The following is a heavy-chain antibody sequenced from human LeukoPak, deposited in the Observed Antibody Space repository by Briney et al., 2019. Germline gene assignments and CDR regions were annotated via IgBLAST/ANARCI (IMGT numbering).Heavy chain of an antibody. J-gene: IGHJ3*02. CDR1: GFTFSSYG. V-gene: IGHV3-33*01. D-gene: IGHD6-19*01. CDR2: IWYDGSNK. CDR3: ARVRGIAVAGIGWANHDAFDI. Sequence: PGRSLRLSCAASGFTFSSYGMHWGRQAPGKGLEWVAVIWYDGSNKYYADSVKGRFTISRDNSKNTLYLQMNSLRAEDTAVYYCARVRGIAVAGIGWANHDAFDIWGQGTMVTVSS.